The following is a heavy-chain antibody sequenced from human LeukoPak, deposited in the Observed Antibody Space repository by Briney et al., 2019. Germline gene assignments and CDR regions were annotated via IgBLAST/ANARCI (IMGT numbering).Heavy chain of an antibody. CDR2: ISGYNGNT. CDR3: ARDRAAGIAAD. J-gene: IGHJ4*02. D-gene: IGHD6-13*01. CDR1: GYTFINYN. V-gene: IGHV1-18*01. Sequence: ASVKVSCKASGYTFINYNLSWVRQAPGQGLEWMGWISGYNGNTNYAQKFQGRVTMTTDTSTSTAYMELRSLRSDDTAIYHCARDRAAGIAADWGQGTLVTVSS.